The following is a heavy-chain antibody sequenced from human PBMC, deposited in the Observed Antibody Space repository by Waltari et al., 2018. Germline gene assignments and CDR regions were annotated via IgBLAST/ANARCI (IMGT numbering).Heavy chain of an antibody. CDR2: VGYNGNT. CDR3: VRDWRYCSRNNCPKGYFHAMDV. V-gene: IGHV1-18*01. CDR1: GYTFDSYG. Sequence: QVHLVQSGAEVKRPGASVKVSCKASGYTFDSYGINWVRQAPGKGFEWMGWVGYNGNTNNVDKFQGRVTMTTDTSTSTAYMEVRSLRSDDTAVYYCVRDWRYCSRNNCPKGYFHAMDVWGQGTTVIVSS. D-gene: IGHD2-2*01. J-gene: IGHJ6*02.